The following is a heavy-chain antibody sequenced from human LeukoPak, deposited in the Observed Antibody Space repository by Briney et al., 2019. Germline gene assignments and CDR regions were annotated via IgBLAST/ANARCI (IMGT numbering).Heavy chain of an antibody. Sequence: GGSLRLSCAASGFTFSSYGMHWVRQAPGKGLEWVAVISYDGSNKYYADSVKGRFTISRDNSKNTLYLQMNSLRAEDTAVYYCANGRCSSTSCPPSDWGQGTLVTVSS. J-gene: IGHJ4*02. D-gene: IGHD2-2*01. CDR2: ISYDGSNK. CDR1: GFTFSSYG. V-gene: IGHV3-30*18. CDR3: ANGRCSSTSCPPSD.